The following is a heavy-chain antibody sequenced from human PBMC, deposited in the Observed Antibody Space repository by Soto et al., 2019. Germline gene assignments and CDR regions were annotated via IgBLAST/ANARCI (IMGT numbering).Heavy chain of an antibody. J-gene: IGHJ4*02. D-gene: IGHD5-12*01. Sequence: ETLSLTCTVSGGSVSSGSYYWSWIRQPPGKGLEWIGYIYYSGSTNYNPSLKSRVTISVDTSKNQFSLKLSSVTAADTAVYYCARGGGYDSMDYFDYWGKGTLVTVSS. V-gene: IGHV4-61*01. CDR1: GGSVSSGSYY. CDR3: ARGGGYDSMDYFDY. CDR2: IYYSGST.